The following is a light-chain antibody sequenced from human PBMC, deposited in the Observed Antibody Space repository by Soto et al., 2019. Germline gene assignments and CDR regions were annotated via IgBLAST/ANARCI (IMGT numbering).Light chain of an antibody. CDR2: GAS. CDR1: QSVSSY. V-gene: IGKV3-20*01. Sequence: EIVLTQSPGTLSLSPGERATLSCRASQSVSSYLAWYQQKPGQAPRLLIYGASSRATGIPDRFSGSGSGTDFTLTISRLEPEDFAVYYCQQYGRSPRTFGQGHKVEIK. CDR3: QQYGRSPRT. J-gene: IGKJ1*01.